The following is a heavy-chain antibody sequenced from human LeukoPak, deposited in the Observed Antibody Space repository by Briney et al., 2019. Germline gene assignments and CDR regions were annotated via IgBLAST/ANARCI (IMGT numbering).Heavy chain of an antibody. CDR1: GGSISSYY. Sequence: PSETLSPTCTVSGGSISSYYWSWIRQPPGKGLEWIGYIFYSGSTNYNPSLKSRVTISVETSTNQFSVTLSSVTAADTAVYYCARGPSGGSWNWFDPWGQGTLVTVSS. V-gene: IGHV4-59*01. D-gene: IGHD2-15*01. J-gene: IGHJ5*02. CDR3: ARGPSGGSWNWFDP. CDR2: IFYSGST.